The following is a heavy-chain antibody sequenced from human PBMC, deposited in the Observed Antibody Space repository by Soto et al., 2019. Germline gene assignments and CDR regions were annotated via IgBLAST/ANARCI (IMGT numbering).Heavy chain of an antibody. CDR3: ARKVRSYDFWSGYSWFDP. Sequence: ASVKVSCKASGYTFTSYGISWVRQAPGQGLEWMGWISAYNGNTNYAQKLQGRVTMTTDTSTSTAYMELRSLRSDDTAVYYCARKVRSYDFWSGYSWFDPWGQGTLVPVSS. J-gene: IGHJ5*02. V-gene: IGHV1-18*01. CDR1: GYTFTSYG. CDR2: ISAYNGNT. D-gene: IGHD3-3*01.